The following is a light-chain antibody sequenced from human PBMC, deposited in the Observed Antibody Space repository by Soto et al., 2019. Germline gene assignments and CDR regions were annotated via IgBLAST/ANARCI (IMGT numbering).Light chain of an antibody. Sequence: QSVLTQPPSVSGAPGQRVTISCTGSSSNIGAGYDVHWYQQLPGTPPKLLIYGNSNRPSGVPDRFSGSKSGTSASLAITGLRAEDEADYYCQSYDSSLSGSYVFGTGTKVTVL. CDR2: GNS. J-gene: IGLJ1*01. CDR1: SSNIGAGYD. CDR3: QSYDSSLSGSYV. V-gene: IGLV1-40*01.